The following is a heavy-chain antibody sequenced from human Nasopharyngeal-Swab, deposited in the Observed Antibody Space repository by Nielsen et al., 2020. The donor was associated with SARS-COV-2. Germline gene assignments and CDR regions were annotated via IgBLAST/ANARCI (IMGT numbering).Heavy chain of an antibody. CDR2: ITYNGNT. J-gene: IGHJ6*03. CDR3: ASGHTNGYPYHSYCYMDV. V-gene: IGHV4-31*02. Sequence: WIRQPPGKGLEWIAFITYNGNTYYDPSLKSRVSLSLDTSGNQISLNLTAVTAADTAVYYCASGHTNGYPYHSYCYMDVWGKGTTVTVSS. D-gene: IGHD2-8*01.